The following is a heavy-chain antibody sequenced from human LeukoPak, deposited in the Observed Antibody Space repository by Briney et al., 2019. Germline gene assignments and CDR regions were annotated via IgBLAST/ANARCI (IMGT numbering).Heavy chain of an antibody. CDR1: GYSFTSYW. V-gene: IGHV5-51*01. Sequence: GESLKISCKGSGYSFTSYWIGWVRQMPGKGLEWMGIIYPGDSDTRYSPSFQGRVTISADKSISTAYLQWSSLKASDTAMYYCARGDDIVVVPAAMTFDYWGQGTLVTVSS. J-gene: IGHJ4*02. CDR2: IYPGDSDT. D-gene: IGHD2-2*01. CDR3: ARGDDIVVVPAAMTFDY.